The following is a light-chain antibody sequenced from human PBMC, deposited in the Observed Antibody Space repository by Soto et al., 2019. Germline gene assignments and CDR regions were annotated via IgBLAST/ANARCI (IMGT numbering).Light chain of an antibody. Sequence: QSVLTQPASVSGSPGQSITISCTGTSSDIDDYNYVSWYQQHPGKAPKLMVYDVSYRPSGVSNRFSGSKSGSTASLTISGLQAEDEADYYCGLDTSSSTVVFGGGTKVTVL. V-gene: IGLV2-14*01. J-gene: IGLJ2*01. CDR3: GLDTSSSTVV. CDR1: SSDIDDYNY. CDR2: DVS.